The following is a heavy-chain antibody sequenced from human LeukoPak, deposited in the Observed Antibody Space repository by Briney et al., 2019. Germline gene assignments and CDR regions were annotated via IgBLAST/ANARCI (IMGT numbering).Heavy chain of an antibody. D-gene: IGHD7-27*01. CDR3: ARDLAWGAFDY. Sequence: GGSRRPPVAAPGFTFRNYGMNWFRQPPGKGLDGLSGISPRGGGTYYADSVKGRFTISRDDSKNTLSLQMNSLTVEDTAVYYCARDLAWGAFDYWGQGTLVTVSS. CDR1: GFTFRNYG. J-gene: IGHJ4*02. CDR2: ISPRGGGT. V-gene: IGHV3-23*01.